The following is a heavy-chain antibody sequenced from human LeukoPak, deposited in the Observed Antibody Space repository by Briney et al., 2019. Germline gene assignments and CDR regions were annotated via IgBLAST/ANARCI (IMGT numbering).Heavy chain of an antibody. V-gene: IGHV1-8*01. Sequence: GASVKVSCMASGYTFTSYDINWVRQATGQGLEWMGWMNPNSGNTGYAQKFQGRVTMTRNTSISTAYMELSSLRSEDTAVYYCARGHRHYGDYTVLGYWGQGTLVTVSS. CDR3: ARGHRHYGDYTVLGY. CDR1: GYTFTSYD. CDR2: MNPNSGNT. J-gene: IGHJ4*02. D-gene: IGHD4-17*01.